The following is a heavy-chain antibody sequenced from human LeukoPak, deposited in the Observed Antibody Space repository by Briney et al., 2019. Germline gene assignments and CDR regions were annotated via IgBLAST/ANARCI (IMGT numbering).Heavy chain of an antibody. CDR2: INPNSGGT. Sequence: ASVKVSCKASGYTFTGYYMHWVQQAPGQGLEWMGRINPNSGGTNYAQKFQGRVTMTRDTSISTAYMELSRLRSDDTPVYYCAVNDYGDYVPSNWGQGTLVTVSS. V-gene: IGHV1-2*06. J-gene: IGHJ4*02. CDR1: GYTFTGYY. CDR3: AVNDYGDYVPSN. D-gene: IGHD4-17*01.